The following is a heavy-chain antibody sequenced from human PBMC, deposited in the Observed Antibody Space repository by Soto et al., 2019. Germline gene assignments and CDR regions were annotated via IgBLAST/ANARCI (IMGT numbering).Heavy chain of an antibody. J-gene: IGHJ4*02. V-gene: IGHV4-4*07. CDR2: IFSSGRT. D-gene: IGHD3-22*01. CDR1: GASLLSSY. CDR3: ARGYYESSDYFVGSPIFDY. Sequence: SETLSLTCSVSGASLLSSYWSWVRQPAGKGLEWIGHIFSSGRTSYNPSLKSRLTMSIDPSMNQFSLKLTSVTAADTAVYYCARGYYESSDYFVGSPIFDYWGQGSLVTVSS.